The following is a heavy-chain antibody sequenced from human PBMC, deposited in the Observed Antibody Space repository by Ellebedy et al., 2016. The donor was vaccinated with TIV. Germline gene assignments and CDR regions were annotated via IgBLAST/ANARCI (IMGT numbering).Heavy chain of an antibody. J-gene: IGHJ4*02. CDR1: GLTFSSHA. V-gene: IGHV3-23*01. CDR2: ISGSSSNT. CDR3: VTWGQSYGS. Sequence: GESLKISCSASGLTFSSHAMSWVRPAPGKGLEWGSSISGSSSNTYYADSVKGRFTISRDNSQDTLYLQVNSLRVDDTAVYYCVTWGQSYGSWGQGSLVTISS. D-gene: IGHD3-16*01.